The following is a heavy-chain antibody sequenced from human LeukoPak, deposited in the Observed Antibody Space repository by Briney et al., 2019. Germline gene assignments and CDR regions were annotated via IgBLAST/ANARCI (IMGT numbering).Heavy chain of an antibody. D-gene: IGHD6-13*01. CDR3: ARRKLAAAGKGIDY. Sequence: PSETLSLTCTVSGGSISSSSYYWGWIRQPPGKGLEWIGSIYYSGSTYYNPSLKSRVIISVDTSKNQFSLRLSSVTAADTAVYYCARRKLAAAGKGIDYWGQGTLVAVSS. CDR2: IYYSGST. V-gene: IGHV4-39*01. J-gene: IGHJ4*02. CDR1: GGSISSSSYY.